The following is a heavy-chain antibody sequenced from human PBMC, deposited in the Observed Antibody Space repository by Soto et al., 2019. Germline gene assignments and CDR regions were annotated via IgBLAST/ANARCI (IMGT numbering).Heavy chain of an antibody. Sequence: QMQLVQSGPEVKKPGTSVKVSCKASGFTFTSSAVQWVRQARGQRLEWIGWIVVGSGNTNYAQKFQERVTITRDMSTSNAYIELSSLRSEDTAVYYCAALAWELGGTNWYFELWGRRTLVTVSS. V-gene: IGHV1-58*01. CDR2: IVVGSGNT. D-gene: IGHD1-26*01. CDR3: AALAWELGGTNWYFEL. CDR1: GFTFTSSA. J-gene: IGHJ2*01.